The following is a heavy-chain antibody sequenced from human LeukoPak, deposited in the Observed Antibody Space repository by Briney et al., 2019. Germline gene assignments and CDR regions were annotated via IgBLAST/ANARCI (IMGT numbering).Heavy chain of an antibody. CDR1: GFSLSNGGVG. J-gene: IGHJ4*02. CDR2: IYWNDGK. D-gene: IGHD4-17*01. V-gene: IGHV2-5*01. Sequence: SGPTLVKPTQTLTLTCTFSGFSLSNGGVGVGWIRQPPGKALEWLALIYWNDGKRYRPSLKTRLTITKDTSKNQVVLTMTNMDPVDTATYFCAHGLDYGDYFDYWGQGTLVTVSS. CDR3: AHGLDYGDYFDY.